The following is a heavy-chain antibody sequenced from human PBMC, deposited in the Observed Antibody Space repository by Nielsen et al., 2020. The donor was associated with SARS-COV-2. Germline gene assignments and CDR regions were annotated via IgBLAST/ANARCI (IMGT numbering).Heavy chain of an antibody. D-gene: IGHD2-2*01. V-gene: IGHV3-30-3*01. CDR3: ARGRTKEYCSSTSCYFHLGY. CDR2: ISYDGSDK. J-gene: IGHJ4*02. Sequence: WIRQPPGKGLEWVAVISYDGSDKYYADSVKGRFTISRDNSKNTQDLQMNGLRAEDTAVYYCARGRTKEYCSSTSCYFHLGYWGQGTRVTVSS.